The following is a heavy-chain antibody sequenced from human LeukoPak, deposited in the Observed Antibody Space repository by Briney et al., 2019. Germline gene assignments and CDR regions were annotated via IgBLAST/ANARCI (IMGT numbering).Heavy chain of an antibody. CDR2: ISSSSGYI. J-gene: IGHJ4*02. V-gene: IGHV3-21*01. CDR1: GFTFSDYT. D-gene: IGHD3-16*01. CDR3: ASRGGKYDFGC. Sequence: PGGSLRLSCAASGFTFSDYTMNWVRQAPGKGLEWVSSISSSSGYIYYADSVKGRFTISRDNAKNSLSLQMNSLRPEDTAVYYCASRGGKYDFGCWGQGPWSPSPQ.